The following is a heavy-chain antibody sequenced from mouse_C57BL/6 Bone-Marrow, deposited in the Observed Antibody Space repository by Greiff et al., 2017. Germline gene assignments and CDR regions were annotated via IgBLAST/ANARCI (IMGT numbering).Heavy chain of an antibody. Sequence: QVQLQQPGAELVMPGASVKLSCKASGYTFTSYWMHWVKQRPGQGLEWIGEIDPSDSYTNYNQKFKGKSTLTVDKSSSTAYMQLSSLTSADSAVYYCARERDSSGLQAMDYWGQGTSVTVSS. CDR1: GYTFTSYW. CDR2: IDPSDSYT. CDR3: ARERDSSGLQAMDY. D-gene: IGHD3-2*02. J-gene: IGHJ4*01. V-gene: IGHV1-69*01.